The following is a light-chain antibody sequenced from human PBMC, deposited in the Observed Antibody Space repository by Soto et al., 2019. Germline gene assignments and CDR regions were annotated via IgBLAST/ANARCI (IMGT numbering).Light chain of an antibody. CDR1: QSISDW. V-gene: IGKV1-5*03. CDR2: RAS. J-gene: IGKJ1*01. CDR3: QQYHISSCT. Sequence: DIQMTQTPSTLSASVGDRVTISCRASQSISDWLAWYQQKPGKAPRLLIYRASTLQRGVPSRFRSSGSGTQFTITISDLQADDFASYYCQQYHISSCTFGQGATVGIK.